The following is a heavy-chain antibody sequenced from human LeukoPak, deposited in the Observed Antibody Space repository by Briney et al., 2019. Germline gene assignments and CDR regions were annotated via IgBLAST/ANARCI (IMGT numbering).Heavy chain of an antibody. CDR1: GFTFSGSA. J-gene: IGHJ4*02. Sequence: GGSLKLSCATSGFTFSGSAMHWVRQASGEGLESVGRIRSKANSYATAHAASVKGRLTISRDDSKNTAYLRMSSRKTEDTAVYYCTRHDYWGQGTLVTVSS. CDR3: TRHDY. V-gene: IGHV3-73*01. CDR2: IRSKANSYAT.